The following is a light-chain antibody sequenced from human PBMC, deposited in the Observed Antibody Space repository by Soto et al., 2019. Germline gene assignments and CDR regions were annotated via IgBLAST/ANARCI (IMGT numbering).Light chain of an antibody. CDR3: QQSYTTPVYS. CDR1: QNIIFY. Sequence: DIQMTQSPSSLSASVGDRVTITCRASQNIIFYLNWYQQKIGKAPKLLIYAASNLQSGVPSRFIGSGSVTDYTLTISNLQPEYFATYLCQQSYTTPVYSFGQGTKLEIE. CDR2: AAS. V-gene: IGKV1-39*01. J-gene: IGKJ2*01.